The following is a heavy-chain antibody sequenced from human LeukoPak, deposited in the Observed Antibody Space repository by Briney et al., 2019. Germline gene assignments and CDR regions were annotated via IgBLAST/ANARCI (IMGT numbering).Heavy chain of an antibody. D-gene: IGHD3-10*01. J-gene: IGHJ6*02. V-gene: IGHV3-64*01. CDR1: GFTFSTHA. CDR2: ISGNGGST. CDR3: ARDQPLYGSGRYYGMDV. Sequence: PGGSLRLSCAASGFTFSTHAMHWVRQAPGKGLEYVSTISGNGGSTYYAKSVKGRFTISRDNSRNTVYLQMGSLRAEDTAVYYCARDQPLYGSGRYYGMDVWGQGTTVTVSS.